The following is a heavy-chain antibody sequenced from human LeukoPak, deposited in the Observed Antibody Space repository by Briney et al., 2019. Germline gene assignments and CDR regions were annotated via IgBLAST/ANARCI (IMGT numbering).Heavy chain of an antibody. CDR2: ISSSSSYI. CDR3: ARVGSSGSYNEDY. Sequence: GGSLRLSCAASGFTFSSYSMNWVRQAPGKGLEWVSSISSSSSYIYYADSVRGRFTISRDNAKNSLYLQMNTLRAEDAAVYYCARVGSSGSYNEDYWGQGTLVTVSS. J-gene: IGHJ4*02. D-gene: IGHD1-26*01. V-gene: IGHV3-21*01. CDR1: GFTFSSYS.